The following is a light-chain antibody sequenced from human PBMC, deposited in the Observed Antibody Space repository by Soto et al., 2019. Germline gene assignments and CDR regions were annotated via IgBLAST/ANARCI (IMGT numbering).Light chain of an antibody. Sequence: QSALTQPASVSGSPGQSIIISCTGTSSDVGGYNYVSWYQQYPGKAPKLMIYDVSNRPSGVSNRFSGSKSGNTASLTISGLQAEDEADYYCSSYTSSSTLVVFGGGTKVTVL. J-gene: IGLJ2*01. CDR1: SSDVGGYNY. V-gene: IGLV2-14*01. CDR3: SSYTSSSTLVV. CDR2: DVS.